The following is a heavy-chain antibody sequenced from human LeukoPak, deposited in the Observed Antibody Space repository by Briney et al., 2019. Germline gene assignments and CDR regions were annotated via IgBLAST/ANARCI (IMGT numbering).Heavy chain of an antibody. CDR1: GFTFSTYA. Sequence: PGGSLRLSCAASGFTFSTYAVNWVRQAPGKGLEWVSTISGSGDSTYYADSVKGRFTISRDNAKNSLYLQMNSLRAEDTALYYCAYSSSWFSPLALFFDYWGQGTLVTVSS. CDR3: AYSSSWFSPLALFFDY. D-gene: IGHD6-13*01. CDR2: ISGSGDST. J-gene: IGHJ4*02. V-gene: IGHV3-23*01.